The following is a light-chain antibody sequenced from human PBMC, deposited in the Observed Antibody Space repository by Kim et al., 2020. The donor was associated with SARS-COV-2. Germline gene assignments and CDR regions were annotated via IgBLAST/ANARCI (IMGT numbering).Light chain of an antibody. CDR2: RNK. Sequence: GPVTTMLFLRSTPNVVSTYVARYKQLQGTDPNLLIYRNKQRPPGVPDRFSGSKSGTSASLAIIGLLAEDEADYYCATWDGSLSGSVFGGGTQLTVL. CDR3: ATWDGSLSGSV. V-gene: IGLV1-47*01. CDR1: TPNVVSTY. J-gene: IGLJ3*02.